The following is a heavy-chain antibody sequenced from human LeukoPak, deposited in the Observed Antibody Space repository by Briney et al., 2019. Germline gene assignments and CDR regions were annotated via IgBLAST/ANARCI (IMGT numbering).Heavy chain of an antibody. CDR2: ISRVSTYI. V-gene: IGHV3-21*01. CDR3: AREGGDGDYYYYMDV. CDR1: GFTFTDYS. D-gene: IGHD2-21*02. J-gene: IGHJ6*03. Sequence: PGGSLRLSCSASGFTFTDYSMSWVRQAPGEGLEWVSIISRVSTYIYYADSVKGRFTVSRDNAKSSLYLQMTSLRAEDTAVYFCAREGGDGDYYYYMDVWGKGTTVTVSS.